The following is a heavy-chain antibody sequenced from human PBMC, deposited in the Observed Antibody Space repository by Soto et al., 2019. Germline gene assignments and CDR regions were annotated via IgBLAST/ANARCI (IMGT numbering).Heavy chain of an antibody. V-gene: IGHV1-18*01. Sequence: QVQLVQSGAEVKKPGASVKVSCKASGYTFTSYGISWVRQAPGQGLAWMGWINPYNGNTNYAQKLQGRVTMTTDTSTNTAYMELRSRRSDDTAVYYCARDWFGIDYWGQGTLVTVSS. J-gene: IGHJ4*02. CDR3: ARDWFGIDY. CDR1: GYTFTSYG. D-gene: IGHD3-16*01. CDR2: INPYNGNT.